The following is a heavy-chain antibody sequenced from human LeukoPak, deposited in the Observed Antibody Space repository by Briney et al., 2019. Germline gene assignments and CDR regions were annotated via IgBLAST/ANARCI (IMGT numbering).Heavy chain of an antibody. J-gene: IGHJ4*02. D-gene: IGHD2/OR15-2a*01. Sequence: PGGFLRLSCAASGFIFNSYAMHWVRQAPGRGLEYVSAITSSGNNIFYADSVKGRFTISRDNTKNSLYLQMNSLRDEDTAVYYCVRDFQNIAIDNWGQGTLVTVSS. CDR2: ITSSGNNI. CDR3: VRDFQNIAIDN. V-gene: IGHV3-64*02. CDR1: GFIFNSYA.